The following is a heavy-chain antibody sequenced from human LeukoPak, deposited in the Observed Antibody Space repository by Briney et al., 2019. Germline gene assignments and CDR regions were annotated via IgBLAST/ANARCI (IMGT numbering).Heavy chain of an antibody. CDR3: AREGAHYYDSSGYWMDY. Sequence: ASVKVSCKASRYTFTSYYMHWVRQAPGQGLEWMGIINPSGGSTSYAQKFQGRVTMTRDTSTSTVYMELSSLRSEDTAVYYCAREGAHYYDSSGYWMDYWGQGTLVTVSS. V-gene: IGHV1-46*01. CDR1: RYTFTSYY. CDR2: INPSGGST. D-gene: IGHD3-22*01. J-gene: IGHJ4*02.